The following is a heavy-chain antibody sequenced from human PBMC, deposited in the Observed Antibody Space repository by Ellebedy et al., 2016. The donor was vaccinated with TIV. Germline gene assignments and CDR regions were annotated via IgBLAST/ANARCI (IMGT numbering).Heavy chain of an antibody. D-gene: IGHD5-18*01. CDR3: AATYNHDRYTYGPAGLDY. CDR2: ISSSSSYI. Sequence: PGGSLRLSCAASGFTFSSYSMYWVRQAPGKGLEWVSSISSSSSYIYYADSVKGRFTISRDNAQNSLYLQMNSLRAEDTAVYYCAATYNHDRYTYGPAGLDYWGQGTLVTVSS. V-gene: IGHV3-21*04. J-gene: IGHJ4*02. CDR1: GFTFSSYS.